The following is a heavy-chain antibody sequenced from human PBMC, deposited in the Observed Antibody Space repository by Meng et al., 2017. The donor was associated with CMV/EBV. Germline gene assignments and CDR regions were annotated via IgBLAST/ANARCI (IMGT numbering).Heavy chain of an antibody. CDR3: ARDEIAAAYYGMDV. D-gene: IGHD6-13*01. CDR2: ISSSSSYI. J-gene: IGHJ6*02. CDR1: GFTFSSYS. V-gene: IGHV3-21*01. Sequence: GESLMISYAASGFTFSSYSMNWVRRAPGKGLEWVSSISSSSSYIYYADSVKGRFTISRDNAKNSLYLQMNSLRAEDTAVYYCARDEIAAAYYGMDVWGQGTTVTVSS.